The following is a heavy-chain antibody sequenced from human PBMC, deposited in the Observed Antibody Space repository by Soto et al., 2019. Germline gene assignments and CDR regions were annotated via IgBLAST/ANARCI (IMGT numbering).Heavy chain of an antibody. Sequence: GGSLRLSCAASGLRFSAYAMHWVRQAPGKGLEWVAVISYEGSNRFYADSVKGRFTVSRDNSKNMVYLQMNSLRGEDTAVFYCAKDYGGYNFNYGMDVWGQGTTVTVSS. J-gene: IGHJ6*02. V-gene: IGHV3-30*18. CDR1: GLRFSAYA. CDR2: ISYEGSNR. D-gene: IGHD6-25*01. CDR3: AKDYGGYNFNYGMDV.